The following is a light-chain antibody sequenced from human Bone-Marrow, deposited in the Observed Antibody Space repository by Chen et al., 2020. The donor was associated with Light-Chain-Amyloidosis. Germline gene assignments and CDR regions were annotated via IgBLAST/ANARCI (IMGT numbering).Light chain of an antibody. CDR2: GSS. CDR1: QTISRNY. V-gene: IGKV3-20*01. J-gene: IGKJ4*01. CDR3: QQYGTSPLT. Sequence: EIVLTQSPGTRSLSPGEGANLSCRASQTISRNYLTWYQQKFGQAPRLLIYGSSSRATGIPDRFTGSGSGTDFTLTINRLEPEDFAMYYCQQYGTSPLTFGGGTKVEIK.